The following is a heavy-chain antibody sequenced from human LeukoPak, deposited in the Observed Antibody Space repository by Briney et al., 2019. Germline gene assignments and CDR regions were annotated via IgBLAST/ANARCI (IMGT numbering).Heavy chain of an antibody. CDR3: ARLWDDSRESEYYFDY. CDR1: GFTVSSNY. D-gene: IGHD3-22*01. V-gene: IGHV3-66*01. J-gene: IGHJ4*02. CDR2: IYTGGST. Sequence: GGSLRLSCAASGFTVSSNYMSWVRQAPGKGLEWVSVIYTGGSTHYADSVKGRFTISRDNSKNTLYLQMNSLRAEDTAVYYCARLWDDSRESEYYFDYWAREPWSPSPQ.